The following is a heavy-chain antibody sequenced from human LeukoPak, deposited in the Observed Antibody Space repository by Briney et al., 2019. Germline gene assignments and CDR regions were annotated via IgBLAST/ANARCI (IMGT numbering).Heavy chain of an antibody. V-gene: IGHV3-9*01. CDR1: GFTFDDYA. CDR2: ISWNSGSI. Sequence: PGGSLRLSCAASGFTFDDYAMHWVRQAPGKGLEWVSGISWNSGSIGYADSVKGRFTISRDNAKNSLYLQMNSLRAEDTAVYYCARDEVTSYWYFDLWGHGTLVTVSS. CDR3: ARDEVTSYWYFDL. D-gene: IGHD3-9*01. J-gene: IGHJ2*01.